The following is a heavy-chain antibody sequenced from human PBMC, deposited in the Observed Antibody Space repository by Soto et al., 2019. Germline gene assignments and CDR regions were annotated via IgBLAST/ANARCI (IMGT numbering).Heavy chain of an antibody. CDR1: GGSISSGGYY. Sequence: PSETLSLTCTVSGGSISSGGYYWSWIRQHPGKGLEGIGYIYYSGSTYYNPSLKSRVTISVDTSKNQFSLKLRSVTDADTDVYYCARWARWLQSVRDYFDYWGHGILVTVSS. CDR3: ARWARWLQSVRDYFDY. V-gene: IGHV4-31*02. D-gene: IGHD5-12*01. J-gene: IGHJ4*01. CDR2: IYYSGST.